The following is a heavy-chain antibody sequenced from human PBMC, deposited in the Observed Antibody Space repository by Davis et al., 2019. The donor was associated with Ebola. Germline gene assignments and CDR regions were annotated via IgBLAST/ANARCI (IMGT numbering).Heavy chain of an antibody. CDR1: GFTFSSYA. CDR2: ISGSGGRI. D-gene: IGHD3-3*01. Sequence: PGGSLRLSCAASGFTFSSYAMNWVRQAPGKGLEWVSSISGSGGRIYYADSVKGRFTISRDNSKNTLYLQMSSLRAEDTAVYYCARGRDYDFWSEAPFDYWGQGTLVTVSS. J-gene: IGHJ4*02. CDR3: ARGRDYDFWSEAPFDY. V-gene: IGHV3-23*01.